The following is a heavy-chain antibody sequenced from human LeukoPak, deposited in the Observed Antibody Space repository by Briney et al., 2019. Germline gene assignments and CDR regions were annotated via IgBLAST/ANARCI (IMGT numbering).Heavy chain of an antibody. CDR1: GGSISSYY. D-gene: IGHD3-16*01. CDR2: IYTSGST. CDR3: ARWDDYVLRAFDI. V-gene: IGHV4-4*07. Sequence: SETLSLTRTVSGGSISSYYWSWIRHPPGKGLEWIGRIYTSGSTNYNPSLKSRVTISVDTSKNQFSLKLSSVTAADTAVYYCARWDDYVLRAFDIWGQGTMVTVSS. J-gene: IGHJ3*02.